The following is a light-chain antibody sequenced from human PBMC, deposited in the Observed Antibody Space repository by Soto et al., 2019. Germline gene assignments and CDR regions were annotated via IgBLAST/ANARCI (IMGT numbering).Light chain of an antibody. CDR2: DAS. V-gene: IGKV3-11*01. J-gene: IGKJ1*01. CDR1: QSVSSY. CDR3: QQRSNWPRT. Sequence: EIGLTQSPATLSLSPGERATLSFRASQSVSSYLAWYQQKPGQAPRLLIYDASNRATGIPARFSGSGSGTDFTLTISSLEPEDFAVYYCQQRSNWPRTFGQGTKVAIK.